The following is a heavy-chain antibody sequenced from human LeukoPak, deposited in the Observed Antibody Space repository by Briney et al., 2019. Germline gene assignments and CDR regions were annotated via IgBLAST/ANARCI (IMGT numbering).Heavy chain of an antibody. CDR1: GGTFSSYA. CDR2: IIPIFGIP. D-gene: IGHD3-22*01. CDR3: ATQDSSGYYGDHDY. Sequence: SVKASCKASGGTFSSYATSWVRQAPGQGLEWMGRIIPIFGIPKYAQKFQGRVTIIADTSTSTAYMELSSLRSEDTAVYYCATQDSSGYYGDHDYWGQGTLVTVSS. V-gene: IGHV1-69*04. J-gene: IGHJ4*02.